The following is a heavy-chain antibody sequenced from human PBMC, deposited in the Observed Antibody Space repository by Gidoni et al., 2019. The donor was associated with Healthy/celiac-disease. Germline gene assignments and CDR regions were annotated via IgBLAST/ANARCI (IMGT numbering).Heavy chain of an antibody. CDR1: GFTFSSYW. CDR3: ASRDPAAVY. J-gene: IGHJ4*02. D-gene: IGHD6-13*01. V-gene: IGHV3-7*01. CDR2: IKQDGSEK. Sequence: EVQLVESGGGLVQPGGSLSLYCAASGFTFSSYWMSWVRQAPGKGLEWVANIKQDGSEKYYVDYVKGRFTISRDNAKNSLYLQMNSLRAEDTAVYYCASRDPAAVYWGQGTLVTVSS.